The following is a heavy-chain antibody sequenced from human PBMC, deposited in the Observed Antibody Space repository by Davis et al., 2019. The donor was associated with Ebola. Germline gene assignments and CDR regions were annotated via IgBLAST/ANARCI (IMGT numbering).Heavy chain of an antibody. CDR1: GFTFSSYS. CDR3: ARVSGSGWYEFDY. J-gene: IGHJ4*02. D-gene: IGHD6-19*01. Sequence: PGGSLRLSCAASGFTFSSYSMNWVRQAPGKGLEWVSYISSSSSTIYYADSVKGRFTISRDNAKNSLYLQMNSLRAEDTAVYYCARVSGSGWYEFDYWGQGTLVTVSS. V-gene: IGHV3-48*04. CDR2: ISSSSSTI.